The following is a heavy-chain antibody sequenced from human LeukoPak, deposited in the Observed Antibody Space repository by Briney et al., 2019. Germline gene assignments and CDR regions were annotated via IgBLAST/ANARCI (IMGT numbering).Heavy chain of an antibody. CDR3: ARDPVVPAPPSDYYYYYGMDV. D-gene: IGHD2-2*01. J-gene: IGHJ6*02. CDR2: IYYSGST. Sequence: SQTLSLTCTVSGGSISSGGYYWSWIRQHPGKGLEWIGYIYYSGSTYYNPSLKSRVTISVDTSKNQFSLKLSSVAAADTAVYYCARDPVVPAPPSDYYYYYGMDVWGQGTTVTVSS. V-gene: IGHV4-31*03. CDR1: GGSISSGGYY.